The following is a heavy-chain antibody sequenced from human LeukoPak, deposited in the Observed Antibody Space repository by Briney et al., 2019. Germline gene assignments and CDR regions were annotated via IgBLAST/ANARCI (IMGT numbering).Heavy chain of an antibody. CDR3: ARGSAMAQKQLVRHFHS. CDR1: GYTFTSYG. V-gene: IGHV1-18*01. CDR2: ISAYNVNT. J-gene: IGHJ4*02. Sequence: ASVKVSCKASGYTFTSYGISWVRQAPGQGLEWMGWISAYNVNTKYAQKLQDRVTMTTDTSTTTAYLEVRSLTSDDTAVYYCARGSAMAQKQLVRHFHSWGQGTLVIVSS. D-gene: IGHD6-6*01.